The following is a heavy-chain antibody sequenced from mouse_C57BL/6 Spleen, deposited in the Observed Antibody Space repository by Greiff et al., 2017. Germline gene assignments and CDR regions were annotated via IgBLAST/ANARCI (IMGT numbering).Heavy chain of an antibody. J-gene: IGHJ1*03. CDR2: IFPGDGDT. D-gene: IGHD1-1*01. Sequence: VQLQQSGAELVKPGASVKISCKASGYAFSSYWLNWVKQRPGNGLEWIGQIFPGDGDTNSNGKFKGKATLTADNSSSTAYMQLSSLTSEDSAVYCGAREEYYGSSRYFDVWGTGTTVTVSS. V-gene: IGHV1-80*01. CDR1: GYAFSSYW. CDR3: AREEYYGSSRYFDV.